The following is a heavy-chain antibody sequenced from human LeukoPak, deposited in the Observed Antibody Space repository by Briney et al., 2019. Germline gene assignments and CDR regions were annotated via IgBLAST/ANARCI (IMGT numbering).Heavy chain of an antibody. J-gene: IGHJ4*02. CDR1: GFMFTHHG. CDR2: IWSDGTNK. Sequence: GESLRLSCAASGFMFTHHGMHWVRQAPGKGLEWVAEIWSDGTNKFYSDSVKGRFAISRDNSNDMVYLQMNGLRVDDTAVYYRAKDIQRGFDYTNSHDSWGQGTLVIVSS. D-gene: IGHD4-11*01. V-gene: IGHV3-33*06. CDR3: AKDIQRGFDYTNSHDS.